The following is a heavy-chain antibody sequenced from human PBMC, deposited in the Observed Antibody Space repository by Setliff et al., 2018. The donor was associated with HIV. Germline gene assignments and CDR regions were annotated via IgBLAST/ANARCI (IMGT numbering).Heavy chain of an antibody. V-gene: IGHV4-34*01. CDR2: INHSGST. J-gene: IGHJ6*01. CDR1: GGSFSGYY. CDR3: ARMEQWLVRYYYGMDV. Sequence: LSLTCAVYGGSFSGYYWSWIRQPPGKGLEWIGEINHSGSTNYNPSLKSRVTISVDTSKNQFSLKLSSVTAADTAVYYCARMEQWLVRYYYGMDVWGQGTTVTVSS. D-gene: IGHD6-19*01.